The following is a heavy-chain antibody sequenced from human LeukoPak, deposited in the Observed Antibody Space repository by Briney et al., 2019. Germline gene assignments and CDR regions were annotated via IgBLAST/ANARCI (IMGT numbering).Heavy chain of an antibody. D-gene: IGHD3/OR15-3a*01. CDR3: ARVRTGLYNAFDV. J-gene: IGHJ3*01. V-gene: IGHV4-59*01. CDR1: GDSISNYS. CDR2: VHYSGRT. Sequence: SETLSLTCTVSGDSISNYSWSWIRQPPGRGLEWIGYVHYSGRTNYTPSLKSRVTLSIDTPKSQFSLSLTSVTAADTAIYYCARVRTGLYNAFDVWGQGTMVTVAS.